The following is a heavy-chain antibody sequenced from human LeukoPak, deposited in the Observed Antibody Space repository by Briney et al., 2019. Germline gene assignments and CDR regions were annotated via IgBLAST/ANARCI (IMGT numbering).Heavy chain of an antibody. Sequence: SETLSLTCTVSGGSISSYYWSWIRQPAGKGLEWIGRIYTSGSTNYNPSLKSRVTMSVDTSKNQFSLKLSSVTAADTAVYYCAREGDLGYCTSTSCRNNVFDIWGQGTRVTVSS. V-gene: IGHV4-4*07. CDR1: GGSISSYY. CDR3: AREGDLGYCTSTSCRNNVFDI. CDR2: IYTSGST. J-gene: IGHJ3*02. D-gene: IGHD2-2*01.